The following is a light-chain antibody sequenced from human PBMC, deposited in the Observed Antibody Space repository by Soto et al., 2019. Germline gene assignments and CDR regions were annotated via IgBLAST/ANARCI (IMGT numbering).Light chain of an antibody. CDR3: QQYYSYPIT. CDR2: DVS. Sequence: GDSVTITCRASQNVTTSMAWYQHKPGRAPKLLIFDVSNLESGVPSRFSGGGSGTDFTLTISSLHSDDFATYDCQQYYSYPITVGQGTRREIK. V-gene: IGKV1-5*01. CDR1: QNVTTS. J-gene: IGKJ5*01.